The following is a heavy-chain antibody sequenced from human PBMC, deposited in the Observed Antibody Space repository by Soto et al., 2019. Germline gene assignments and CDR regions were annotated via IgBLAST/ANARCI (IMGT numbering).Heavy chain of an antibody. J-gene: IGHJ6*02. Sequence: SVKGACKGSGGTFSGDAVGWGRQAPGQGLEWMGGIIPIFGTANYAQKFQGRVTMTRDTSTSTVYMELSSLRSEDTAVYYCARDLYTIFGVVSEYYYYGMDVWGQGTTVTVSS. CDR2: IIPIFGTA. CDR3: ARDLYTIFGVVSEYYYYGMDV. D-gene: IGHD3-3*01. CDR1: GGTFSGDA. V-gene: IGHV1-69*05.